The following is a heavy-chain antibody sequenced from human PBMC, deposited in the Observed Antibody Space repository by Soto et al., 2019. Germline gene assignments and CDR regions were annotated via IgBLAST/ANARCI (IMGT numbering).Heavy chain of an antibody. CDR2: INHSGST. Sequence: QVQLQQWGAGLLKPSETLSLTCAVYGGSFSGYYWNCIRQPPGKGLEWIGEINHSGSTNYNPSLXSXAXHXLDTSKNQSPLKLSSVTAAATAVYYCASGYGSNFDYWGQGTLVTVSS. V-gene: IGHV4-34*01. J-gene: IGHJ4*02. CDR1: GGSFSGYY. CDR3: ASGYGSNFDY. D-gene: IGHD6-19*01.